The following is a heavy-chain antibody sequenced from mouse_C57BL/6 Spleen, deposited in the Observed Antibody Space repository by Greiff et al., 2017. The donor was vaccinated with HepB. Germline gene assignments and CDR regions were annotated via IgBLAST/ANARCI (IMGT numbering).Heavy chain of an antibody. Sequence: QVQLQQSGTELVKPGASVKLSCKASGYTFTSYWMHWVKQRPGQGLEWIGNINPSNGGTNYNEKFKSKATLTVDKSSSTAYMQLSSLTSEDSAVYYCARAPLITTVEGPFAYWGQGTLVTVSA. CDR1: GYTFTSYW. J-gene: IGHJ3*01. D-gene: IGHD1-1*01. CDR3: ARAPLITTVEGPFAY. CDR2: INPSNGGT. V-gene: IGHV1-53*01.